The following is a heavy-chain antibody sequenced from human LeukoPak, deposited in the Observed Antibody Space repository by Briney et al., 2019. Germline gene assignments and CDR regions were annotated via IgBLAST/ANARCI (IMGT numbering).Heavy chain of an antibody. J-gene: IGHJ3*02. CDR3: ARKREGIVIVPPARGAFDI. D-gene: IGHD2-2*01. CDR2: IYPSGST. Sequence: SETLSLTCSVSDGSISNYYWSWIRQPAGKGLEWIGRIYPSGSTNYKPSLKSRVAMSIDKSKNQFSLKLSSVTAADTAVYYCARKREGIVIVPPARGAFDIWGQGTMVTVSS. CDR1: DGSISNYY. V-gene: IGHV4-4*07.